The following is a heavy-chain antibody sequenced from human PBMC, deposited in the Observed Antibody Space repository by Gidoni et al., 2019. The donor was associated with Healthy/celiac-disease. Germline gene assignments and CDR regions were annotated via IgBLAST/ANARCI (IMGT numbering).Heavy chain of an antibody. CDR3: ARGLEQLSAEFDP. CDR2: IYYSGST. J-gene: IGHJ5*02. Sequence: QVQLQESGPGLVKPSQTLSLTCTVSGGSISSGGYYWSWIRHHPGKGLEWMGYIYYSGSTYYNPSLKSRVTISVDTSKNQFSLKLSSVTAADTAVYYCARGLEQLSAEFDPWGQGTLVTVSS. V-gene: IGHV4-31*03. CDR1: GGSISSGGYY. D-gene: IGHD6-6*01.